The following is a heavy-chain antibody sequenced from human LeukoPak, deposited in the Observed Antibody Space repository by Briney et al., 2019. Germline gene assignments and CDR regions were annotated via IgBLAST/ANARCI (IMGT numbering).Heavy chain of an antibody. Sequence: PSETLSLTCTVSGGSSSNYFCTWLRQSAGAGLECIGRIHTSGTTYYNPSLKSRVSMSVDPSKNEFSLRLNSVTAADTAVYYCARDPAGHGRYFDYWGQGALVTVSS. D-gene: IGHD1-14*01. CDR2: IHTSGTT. CDR3: ARDPAGHGRYFDY. V-gene: IGHV4-4*07. CDR1: GGSSSNYF. J-gene: IGHJ4*02.